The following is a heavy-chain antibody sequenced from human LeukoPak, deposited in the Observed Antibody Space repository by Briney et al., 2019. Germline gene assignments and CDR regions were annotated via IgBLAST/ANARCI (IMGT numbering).Heavy chain of an antibody. V-gene: IGHV4-59*01. CDR2: IYYSGST. J-gene: IGHJ6*02. Sequence: SETLSLTCTVSGGSISSYYWSWIRQPPGKGLGWIGYIYYSGSTNYNPSLKSRVTMSVDTSKNQFSLKLSSVTAADTAVYYCARVYSSSSVTYYYYGMDVWGQGTTVTVSS. D-gene: IGHD6-6*01. CDR1: GGSISSYY. CDR3: ARVYSSSSVTYYYYGMDV.